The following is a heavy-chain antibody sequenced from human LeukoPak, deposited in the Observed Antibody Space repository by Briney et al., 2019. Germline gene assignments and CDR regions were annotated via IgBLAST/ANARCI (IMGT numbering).Heavy chain of an antibody. CDR2: ISAYNGNT. V-gene: IGHV1-18*01. CDR3: ARDLGGSSLGAPSFDY. CDR1: GYTFTSYG. J-gene: IGHJ4*02. Sequence: GASVKVSCKASGYTFTSYGISWVRQAPGQGLEWMGWISAYNGNTNYAQKLQGRVTMTTDTSTSTAYMELRSLRSDDTAVYYCARDLGGSSLGAPSFDYWGQGTLVTVCS. D-gene: IGHD1-26*01.